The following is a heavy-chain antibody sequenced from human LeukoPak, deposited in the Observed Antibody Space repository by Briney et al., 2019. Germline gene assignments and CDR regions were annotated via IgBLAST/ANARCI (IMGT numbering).Heavy chain of an antibody. CDR2: ISGSDNST. V-gene: IGHV3-23*01. J-gene: IGHJ4*02. CDR3: AKNMILDNDNYYFDY. CDR1: GFTFSSYT. Sequence: GGSLRLSCAASGFTFSSYTMNWVRQAPGKGLEWVSAISGSDNSTYYADSVKGRFTISRDTSKNTLYLQMNSLTAEDTAVYYCAKNMILDNDNYYFDYWGQGTLVTVSS. D-gene: IGHD3-22*01.